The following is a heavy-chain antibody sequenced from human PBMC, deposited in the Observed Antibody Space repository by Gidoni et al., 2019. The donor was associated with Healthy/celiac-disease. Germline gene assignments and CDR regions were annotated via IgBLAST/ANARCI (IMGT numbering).Heavy chain of an antibody. CDR3: ARGRMVRGVHYYGMDV. V-gene: IGHV4-34*01. CDR2: INHSGST. D-gene: IGHD3-10*01. J-gene: IGHJ6*02. Sequence: QVQLQQWGAGLLKPSETLSLTCAVYGGSFSGYYWSWIRQPPGKGLEWIGEINHSGSTNYNPSLKSRVTISVDTSKNQFSLKLSSVTAADTAVYYCARGRMVRGVHYYGMDVGGQGTTVTVSS. CDR1: GGSFSGYY.